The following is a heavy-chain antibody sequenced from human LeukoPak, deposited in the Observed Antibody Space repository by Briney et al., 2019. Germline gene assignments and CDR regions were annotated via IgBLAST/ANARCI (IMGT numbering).Heavy chain of an antibody. Sequence: NPSETLPLTCAVYGGSFSGYYWSWIRQPPGKGLEWIGEINHSGSTNYNPSLKSRVTISVDTSKNQFSLKLSSVTAADTAVYYCARVPIGYWGQGTLVTVSS. J-gene: IGHJ4*02. CDR2: INHSGST. V-gene: IGHV4-34*01. CDR1: GGSFSGYY. CDR3: ARVPIGY.